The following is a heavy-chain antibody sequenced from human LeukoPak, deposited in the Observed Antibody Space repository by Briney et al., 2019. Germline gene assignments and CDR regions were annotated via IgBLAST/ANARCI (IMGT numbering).Heavy chain of an antibody. CDR3: ARQGGSYEFDY. CDR2: ISYDGTNK. J-gene: IGHJ4*02. Sequence: GGSLRLSCAASGFTFNSKAVHWVRQAPVKGLEWVAVISYDGTNKHYADSVKGRFTISRDNSKNTLYLQMNSLRADDTAVYYCARQGGSYEFDYWGQGTLVTVSS. CDR1: GFTFNSKA. V-gene: IGHV3-30-3*01. D-gene: IGHD1-26*01.